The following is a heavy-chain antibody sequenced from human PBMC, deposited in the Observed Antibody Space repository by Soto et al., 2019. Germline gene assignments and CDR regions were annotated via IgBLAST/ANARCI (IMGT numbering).Heavy chain of an antibody. J-gene: IGHJ3*02. Sequence: EVQLVESGGGLVQPGQSLRVSCAASGFSFSSYSMNWVRQAPGKGLKWISYISSSKTYIWYADSVKGRFTISRDNAKNSLSLQMNSLRDEDTAVYYCVRDSGWAFDIWGLGTMVTVSS. V-gene: IGHV3-48*02. CDR2: ISSSKTYI. D-gene: IGHD6-19*01. CDR3: VRDSGWAFDI. CDR1: GFSFSSYS.